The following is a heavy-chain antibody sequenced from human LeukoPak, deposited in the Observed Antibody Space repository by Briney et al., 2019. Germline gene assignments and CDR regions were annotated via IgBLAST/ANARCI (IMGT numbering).Heavy chain of an antibody. V-gene: IGHV1-46*01. Sequence: GASVKVSCKASGCIFTSYYMYWVRQAPGQGLEWMGIINPSGGSIRYAQKFQGRVTMTRDTSTSTVYMELSSLRSEDTAVYYCARGRNYYDSSGYYYEGDAFDIWGQGTMVTVSS. CDR1: GCIFTSYY. J-gene: IGHJ3*02. CDR3: ARGRNYYDSSGYYYEGDAFDI. CDR2: INPSGGSI. D-gene: IGHD3-22*01.